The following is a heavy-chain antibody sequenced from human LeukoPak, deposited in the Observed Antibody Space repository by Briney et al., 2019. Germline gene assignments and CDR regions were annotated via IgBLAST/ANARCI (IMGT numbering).Heavy chain of an antibody. V-gene: IGHV4-30-4*01. CDR1: GGSISSPNYY. Sequence: PSETLSLTCTVSGGSISSPNYYWGWIRQPPGKGLEWIGYIYYRGGTHYNPSLESRVTISKDTSKNQFSLAITSVTAADTAVYYCAREVDAVTASADACDIWGQGTMTVSS. D-gene: IGHD2-21*02. CDR2: IYYRGGT. J-gene: IGHJ3*02. CDR3: AREVDAVTASADACDI.